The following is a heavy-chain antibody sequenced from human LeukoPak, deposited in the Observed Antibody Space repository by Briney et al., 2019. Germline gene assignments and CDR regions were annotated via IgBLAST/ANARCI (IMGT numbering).Heavy chain of an antibody. CDR1: GYPFAKYW. CDR2: IYPDDSDT. D-gene: IGHD4-11*01. V-gene: IGHV5-51*01. Sequence: GESLQISCQTSGYPFAKYWIGWVRQMPGKGLEWMGIIYPDDSDTRYGPSFQGQVTISVDKSINTAYLQWSRLKASDSAIYYCARRFGERLYSNNDAFDSWGQGTLVTVSS. J-gene: IGHJ4*02. CDR3: ARRFGERLYSNNDAFDS.